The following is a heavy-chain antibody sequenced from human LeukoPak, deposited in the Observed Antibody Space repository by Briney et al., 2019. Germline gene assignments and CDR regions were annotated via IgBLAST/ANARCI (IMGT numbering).Heavy chain of an antibody. CDR1: GFTFSSYG. Sequence: GGSLRLSCAASGFTFSSYGMHWVRQAPGKGLEWVAVISYDGSNKYYADSVKGRFTISRDNSKNTLHLQMNSLRAEDTAVYYCAKDREQWLGGGFFDYWGQGTLVTVSS. V-gene: IGHV3-30*18. CDR3: AKDREQWLGGGFFDY. CDR2: ISYDGSNK. D-gene: IGHD6-19*01. J-gene: IGHJ4*02.